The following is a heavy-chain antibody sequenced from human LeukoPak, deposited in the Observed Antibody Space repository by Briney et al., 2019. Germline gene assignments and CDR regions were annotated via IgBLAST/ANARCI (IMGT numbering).Heavy chain of an antibody. V-gene: IGHV3-30*02. CDR1: GFTFNDYA. Sequence: GGSLRLSCAASGFTFNDYAMNWVRQAPGKGLEWVASIETNGNEKYSSDSLKGRFTISRDNSKNTLYLQMNTVRPEDTAVFYCARGVTSWPQGPYHFDYWGQGILITVSS. CDR2: IETNGNEK. D-gene: IGHD2-2*01. CDR3: ARGVTSWPQGPYHFDY. J-gene: IGHJ4*02.